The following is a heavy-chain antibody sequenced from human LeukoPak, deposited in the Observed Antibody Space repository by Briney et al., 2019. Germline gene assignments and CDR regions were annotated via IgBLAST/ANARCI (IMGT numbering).Heavy chain of an antibody. Sequence: GGSLRLSCAASGSTLSSYSMNWVRQAPGKGLEWVSHISISGTTIHYADSVKGRFTISRDSAKNSLYLQLNSLRGEDTAVYYCSTAKFDYWGKGTLLTVSS. CDR3: STAKFDY. CDR1: GSTLSSYS. CDR2: ISISGTTI. J-gene: IGHJ4*02. V-gene: IGHV3-48*01.